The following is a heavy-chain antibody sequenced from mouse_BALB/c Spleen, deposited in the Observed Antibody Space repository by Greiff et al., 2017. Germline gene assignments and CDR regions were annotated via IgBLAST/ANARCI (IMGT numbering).Heavy chain of an antibody. V-gene: IGHV3-6*02. CDR1: GYSITSGYY. D-gene: IGHD2-10*02. J-gene: IGHJ2*01. CDR2: ISYDGSN. Sequence: EVKLMESGPGLVKPSQSLSLTCSVTGYSITSGYYWNWIRQFPGNKLEWMGYISYDGSNNYNPSLKNRISITRDTSKNQFFLKLNSVTTEDTATYYCARAYGNYVYFDYWGQGTTLTVSS. CDR3: ARAYGNYVYFDY.